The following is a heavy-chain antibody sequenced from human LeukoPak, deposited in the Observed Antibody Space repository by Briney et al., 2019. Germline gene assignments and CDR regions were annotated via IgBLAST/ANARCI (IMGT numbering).Heavy chain of an antibody. D-gene: IGHD3-16*02. CDR3: ARDSPYYDYVWGSYRYFDY. V-gene: IGHV4-34*01. J-gene: IGHJ4*02. CDR2: INHSGST. Sequence: PSETLSLTCAVYGGSFSGYYWSWIRQPPGMGLEWIGEINHSGSTNYNPSLKSRVTISVDTSKNQFSLKLSSVTAADTAVYYCARDSPYYDYVWGSYRYFDYWGQGTLVTVSS. CDR1: GGSFSGYY.